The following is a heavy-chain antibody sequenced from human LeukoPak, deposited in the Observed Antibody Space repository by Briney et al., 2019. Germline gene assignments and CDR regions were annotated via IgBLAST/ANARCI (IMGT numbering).Heavy chain of an antibody. CDR3: ARDAVDTANAV. V-gene: IGHV3-74*01. D-gene: IGHD5-18*01. CDR1: GFTFTAYC. CDR2: INSDGSIT. Sequence: PGGSLRLSCAACGFTFTAYCMHWVRQAPGKGLVWVSHINSDGSITSYADSVKGRFTISRDNAKNTLYLQMNSLRAEDTAVYYCARDAVDTANAVWGQGTTVTVSS. J-gene: IGHJ6*02.